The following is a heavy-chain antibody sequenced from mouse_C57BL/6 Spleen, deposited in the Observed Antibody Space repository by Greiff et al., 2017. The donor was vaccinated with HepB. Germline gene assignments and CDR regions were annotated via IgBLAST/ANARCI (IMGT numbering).Heavy chain of an antibody. V-gene: IGHV1-26*01. D-gene: IGHD1-3*01. CDR3: ATLTSGDD. J-gene: IGHJ2*01. Sequence: VQLQQSGPELVKPGASVKISCKASGYTFTDYYMNWVKQSHGKSLEWIGDINPNNGGTSYNQKFKGKATLTVDKSSSTAYMELRSLTSEDSAVYCCATLTSGDDWGQGTTLTVSS. CDR2: INPNNGGT. CDR1: GYTFTDYY.